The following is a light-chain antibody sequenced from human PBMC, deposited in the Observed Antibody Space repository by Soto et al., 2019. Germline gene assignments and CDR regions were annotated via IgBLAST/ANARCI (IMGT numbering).Light chain of an antibody. CDR3: QQCYSPLWT. CDR2: AAS. J-gene: IGKJ1*01. CDR1: QSISNY. Sequence: DIQMTQSPSSLSASVGDRVTITCRASQSISNYLNWYQHKAGKAPKVLIYAASSLQRGVPSTFSGRGSGTDFTLIISSLQPEDFATYYCQQCYSPLWTFGLGTKVDIK. V-gene: IGKV1-39*01.